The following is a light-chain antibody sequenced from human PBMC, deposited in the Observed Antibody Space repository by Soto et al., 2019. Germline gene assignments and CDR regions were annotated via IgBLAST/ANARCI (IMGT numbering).Light chain of an antibody. CDR1: QSVSSNY. Sequence: ILLTQSPGTLSLSPGERDTLPCRASQSVSSNYLAWYQQKPGGAPRLLIYGASSTDTGIPDRLSGSGSGTDFTLTIRRLEPEDSAVYYCQQYGGSMTFGQGTKV. J-gene: IGKJ1*01. V-gene: IGKV3-20*01. CDR2: GAS. CDR3: QQYGGSMT.